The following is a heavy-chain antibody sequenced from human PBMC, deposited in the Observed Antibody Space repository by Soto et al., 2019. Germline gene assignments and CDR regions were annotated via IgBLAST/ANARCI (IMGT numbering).Heavy chain of an antibody. D-gene: IGHD6-6*01. J-gene: IGHJ6*02. Sequence: PGGSLRLSCAASGFTFRDYAMSWVRQAPGKGLEWVAVISYDGSNKYYADSVKGRFTISRDNSKNTLYLQMNSLRAEDTAVYYCAKGLGGSSNDYYYYGMDVWGQGTTVTVSS. CDR1: GFTFRDYA. V-gene: IGHV3-30*18. CDR2: ISYDGSNK. CDR3: AKGLGGSSNDYYYYGMDV.